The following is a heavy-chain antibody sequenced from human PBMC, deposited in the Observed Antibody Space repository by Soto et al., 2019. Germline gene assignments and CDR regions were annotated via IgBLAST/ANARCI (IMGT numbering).Heavy chain of an antibody. V-gene: IGHV1-69*02. CDR3: ARSVWDIVVVPAAIDDAFDI. CDR2: IIPILGIA. D-gene: IGHD2-2*01. Sequence: GASVKVSCKASGGTFSSYTISWVRQAPGQGLEWMGRIIPILGIANYAQKFQGRVTITADKSTSTAYMELSSLRSEDTAVYYCARSVWDIVVVPAAIDDAFDIWGQGTMVTVSS. J-gene: IGHJ3*02. CDR1: GGTFSSYT.